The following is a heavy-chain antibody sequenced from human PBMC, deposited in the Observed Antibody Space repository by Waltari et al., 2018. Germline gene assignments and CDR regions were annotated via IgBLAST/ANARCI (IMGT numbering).Heavy chain of an antibody. J-gene: IGHJ1*01. CDR1: GFSFTDAW. Sequence: EEQLVESGGGLVKRGGSLRLACAAAGFSFTDAWMSWVRQAPGKGLEWVARLKSRTAGGTIEYIESVKGRFTISRDDSKNTLYLQMNSLTTEDTAVYFCTTTRIWGQGTLVTVSS. CDR3: TTTRI. CDR2: LKSRTAGGTI. V-gene: IGHV3-15*01.